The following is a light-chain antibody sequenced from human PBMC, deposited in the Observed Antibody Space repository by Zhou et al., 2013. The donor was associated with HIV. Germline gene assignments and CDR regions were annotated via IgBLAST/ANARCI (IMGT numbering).Light chain of an antibody. J-gene: IGKJ1*01. Sequence: AIRITQSPSSLSASTGDRVTITCRASQGVGSYFAWYQQKPGKAPNLLMYAASTLQSGVPSRFSGSGSGTHFILNISSLRPDDSAVYYCQQSYGTPRTFGQGTKVE. V-gene: IGKV1-8*01. CDR1: QGVGSY. CDR2: AAS. CDR3: QQSYGTPRT.